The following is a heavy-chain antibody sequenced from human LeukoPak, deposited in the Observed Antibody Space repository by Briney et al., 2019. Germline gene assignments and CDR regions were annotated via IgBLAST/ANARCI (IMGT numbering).Heavy chain of an antibody. CDR2: IYYSGST. V-gene: IGHV4-39*07. D-gene: IGHD3-10*01. CDR1: GGSISSSSYY. J-gene: IGHJ4*02. CDR3: AREGGVRGVITS. Sequence: SETLSLACTVSGGSISSSSYYWGWIRQPPGKGLEWIGSIYYSGSTYYNPSLKSRVTISVDTSKNQFSLKLSSVTAADTAVYYCAREGGVRGVITSWGQGTLVTVSS.